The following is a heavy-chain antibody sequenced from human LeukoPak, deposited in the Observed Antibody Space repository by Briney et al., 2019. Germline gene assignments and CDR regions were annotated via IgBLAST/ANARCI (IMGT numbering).Heavy chain of an antibody. Sequence: GGSLRLSRAASAFTFSSYSMNWVRQAPGKGLEWVSAISGSGGSTYYADSVKGRFTISRDNSKNTLYLQMNSLRAEDTAVYYCAKSIAAAGSFDYWGQGTLVTVSS. J-gene: IGHJ4*02. CDR3: AKSIAAAGSFDY. CDR1: AFTFSSYS. D-gene: IGHD6-13*01. V-gene: IGHV3-23*01. CDR2: ISGSGGST.